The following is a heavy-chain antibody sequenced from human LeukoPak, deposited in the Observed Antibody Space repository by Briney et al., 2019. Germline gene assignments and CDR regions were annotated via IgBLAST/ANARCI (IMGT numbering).Heavy chain of an antibody. V-gene: IGHV3-21*01. CDR2: ISSSSSYI. Sequence: GGSLRLSCAASGFTFSSYSMNWVRQAPGKGLEWVSSISSSSSYIYYADSVKGRFTISRDNAKNSLYLQMNSLRAEDTAVYYCARAPQLRYCSGGSCYFQFDYWGQGTLVTVSS. CDR3: ARAPQLRYCSGGSCYFQFDY. D-gene: IGHD2-15*01. CDR1: GFTFSSYS. J-gene: IGHJ4*02.